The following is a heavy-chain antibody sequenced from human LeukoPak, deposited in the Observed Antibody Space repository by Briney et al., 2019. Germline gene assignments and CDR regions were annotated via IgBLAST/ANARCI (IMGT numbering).Heavy chain of an antibody. CDR1: GCTFSSCA. CDR3: AKERKNYVVFVWFDP. Sequence: GGSLRLSCAASGCTFSSCAMSWVGQAPGKGLEWVSAISGSGGSTYYADSVKGRFTISRDNSKNTLYLQMNSLRAEDTAVYYCAKERKNYVVFVWFDPWGQGTLVTVSS. J-gene: IGHJ5*02. D-gene: IGHD3-16*02. V-gene: IGHV3-23*01. CDR2: ISGSGGST.